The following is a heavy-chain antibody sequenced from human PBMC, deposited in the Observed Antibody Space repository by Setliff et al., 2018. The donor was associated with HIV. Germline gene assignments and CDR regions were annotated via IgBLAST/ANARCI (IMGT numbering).Heavy chain of an antibody. CDR1: GFTFSSYD. J-gene: IGHJ4*02. V-gene: IGHV3-13*01. CDR2: IGTAGDT. CDR3: ARSRRYYFDY. Sequence: GGSLRLSCAASGFTFSSYDMHWVRQAPGKGLEWVSAIGTAGDTYYPGSVKGRFTISRENAKNSLYLQMNSLRPGDTAVYYCARSRRYYFDYWGQGILVTVSS.